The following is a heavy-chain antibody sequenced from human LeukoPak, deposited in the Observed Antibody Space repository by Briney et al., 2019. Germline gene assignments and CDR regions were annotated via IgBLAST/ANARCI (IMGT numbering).Heavy chain of an antibody. Sequence: GASVKVSCKASGYTFTGYYMHWVRQAPGQGLEWMGWINPNSGGTNYAQKFQGRVTMTRDTSISTAYMELSRLRSDDTAVYYCARVGYCSSTSCRSGAFDIWGQGTMVTVSS. V-gene: IGHV1-2*02. CDR2: INPNSGGT. CDR3: ARVGYCSSTSCRSGAFDI. CDR1: GYTFTGYY. J-gene: IGHJ3*02. D-gene: IGHD2-2*01.